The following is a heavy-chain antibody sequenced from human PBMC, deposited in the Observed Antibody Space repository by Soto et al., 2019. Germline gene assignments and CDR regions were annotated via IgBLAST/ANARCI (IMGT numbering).Heavy chain of an antibody. D-gene: IGHD3-9*01. CDR2: INTAGSTK. V-gene: IGHV3-48*03. J-gene: IGHJ6*02. CDR1: GFTFSNFE. CDR3: ARAECSSPDCLTAYYSYGLDV. Sequence: PGGSLRLYCAASGFTFSNFEMRWVRQAPGKGLEWVSYINTAGSTKYYAESVKGRFTISRDNARNSLFLQMNSLRAEDTAVYYCARAECSSPDCLTAYYSYGLDVWGQGSTVTVSS.